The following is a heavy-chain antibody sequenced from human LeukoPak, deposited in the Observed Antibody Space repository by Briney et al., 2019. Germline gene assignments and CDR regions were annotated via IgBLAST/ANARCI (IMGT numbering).Heavy chain of an antibody. V-gene: IGHV3-23*01. CDR3: AKSLTYYDFWSGYYRDDDAFDI. D-gene: IGHD3-3*01. J-gene: IGHJ3*02. CDR1: GFTFSSYS. Sequence: PGGSLRLSCAASGFTFSSYSMNWVRQAPGKGLEWVSAISGSGGSTYYADSVKGRFTISRDNSKNTLYLQMNSLRAEDTAVYYCAKSLTYYDFWSGYYRDDDAFDIWGQGTMVTVSS. CDR2: ISGSGGST.